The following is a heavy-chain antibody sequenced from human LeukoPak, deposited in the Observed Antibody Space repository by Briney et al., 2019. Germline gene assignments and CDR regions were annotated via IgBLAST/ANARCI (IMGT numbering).Heavy chain of an antibody. CDR1: GFAFSTYA. Sequence: GGSLRLSYAASGFAFSTYAMRWVRQAPGKGLDWVSSISGSGGSTYYADSVKGRFTISRDNSRNTLYLQLNVLRAEDTAVYYCAKDPTPETTGNWGQGTLVTVSS. CDR3: AKDPTPETTGN. V-gene: IGHV3-23*01. D-gene: IGHD1-14*01. CDR2: ISGSGGST. J-gene: IGHJ4*02.